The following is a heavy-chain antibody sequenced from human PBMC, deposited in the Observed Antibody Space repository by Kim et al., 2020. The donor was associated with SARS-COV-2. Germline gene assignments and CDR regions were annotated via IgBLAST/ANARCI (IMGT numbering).Heavy chain of an antibody. Sequence: ASVKVSCKVSGYTLTELSMHWVRQAPGKGLEWMGGFDPEDGETIYAQKFQGRVTMTEDTSTDTAYMELSSLRSEDTAVYYCATSYRGPGHFSPDYYYYMDVWGKGTTVTVSS. CDR2: FDPEDGET. CDR3: ATSYRGPGHFSPDYYYYMDV. V-gene: IGHV1-24*01. CDR1: GYTLTELS. J-gene: IGHJ6*03. D-gene: IGHD3-16*02.